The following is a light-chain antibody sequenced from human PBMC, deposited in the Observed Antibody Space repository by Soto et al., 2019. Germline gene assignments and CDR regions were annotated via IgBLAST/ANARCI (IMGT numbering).Light chain of an antibody. CDR2: KAS. V-gene: IGKV1-5*03. Sequence: DIQMTQSPSTLSASVGDRVTITCRASQSISSWLAWYQQKPGKAPKLLIYKASSLESGVPSRFSGSGSGTEFTLNISSLQPDDFATYYRQQYNSSSSFGQGIKVDIX. CDR3: QQYNSSSS. CDR1: QSISSW. J-gene: IGKJ1*01.